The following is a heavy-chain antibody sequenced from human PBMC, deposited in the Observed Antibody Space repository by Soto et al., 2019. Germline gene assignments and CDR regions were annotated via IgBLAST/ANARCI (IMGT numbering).Heavy chain of an antibody. CDR1: GFTFSSYA. CDR2: ISGSGGST. D-gene: IGHD3-22*01. V-gene: IGHV3-23*01. Sequence: SLRLSCAASGFTFSSYAMSWVRQAPGKGLEWVSAISGSGGSTYYADSVKGRFTISRDNSKNTLYLQMNSLRAEDTAVYYCAKDAPYYYDSSGYPLGPWGQGTLVTVSS. J-gene: IGHJ5*02. CDR3: AKDAPYYYDSSGYPLGP.